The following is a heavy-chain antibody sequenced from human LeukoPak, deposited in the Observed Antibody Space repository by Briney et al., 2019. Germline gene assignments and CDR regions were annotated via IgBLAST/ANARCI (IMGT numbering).Heavy chain of an antibody. J-gene: IGHJ3*02. Sequence: GGSLRLSCAASGFTFSSYAMSWVRQAPGKGLEWVSAISGSGGSTYYADSVKGRFTISRDNSNNTLYLQMNSLRAEDTAVYYCASNIVVVVAAPQVKAFDIWGQGTMVTVSS. V-gene: IGHV3-23*01. D-gene: IGHD2-15*01. CDR2: ISGSGGST. CDR3: ASNIVVVVAAPQVKAFDI. CDR1: GFTFSSYA.